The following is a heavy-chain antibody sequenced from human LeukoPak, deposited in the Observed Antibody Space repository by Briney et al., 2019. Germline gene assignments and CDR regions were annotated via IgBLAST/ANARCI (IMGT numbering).Heavy chain of an antibody. CDR3: AREGGPYRHPDY. V-gene: IGHV4-4*02. CDR2: VHLSGRT. CDR1: GGSISSSNW. Sequence: PSETLSLTCGVSGGSISSSNWWTWVRQPPREGLEWIGEVHLSGRTNYNPSLESRVTMSVDMSENHISLKLTSVTAADTAVYYCAREGGPYRHPDYSGQGTLVTVSS. J-gene: IGHJ4*02.